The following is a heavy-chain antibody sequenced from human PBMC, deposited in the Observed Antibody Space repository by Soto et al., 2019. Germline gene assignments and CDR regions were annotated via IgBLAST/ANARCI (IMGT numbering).Heavy chain of an antibody. V-gene: IGHV4-59*01. Sequence: QVQLKESGPGLVKPSETLSLTCTVSGGSILNDIWAWIRQPPGKGLEWIGYVYHTGITSYNPSLKSRVTISVEVSRNQFSLKLASATPADTAEYFCAREVPSTVTSYFDSWGQGTLVTVSS. CDR1: GGSILNDI. CDR2: VYHTGIT. D-gene: IGHD4-17*01. J-gene: IGHJ4*02. CDR3: AREVPSTVTSYFDS.